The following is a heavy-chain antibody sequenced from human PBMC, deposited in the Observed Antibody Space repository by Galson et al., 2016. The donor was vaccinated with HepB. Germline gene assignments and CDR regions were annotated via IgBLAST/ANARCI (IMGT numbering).Heavy chain of an antibody. V-gene: IGHV5-10-1*01. J-gene: IGHJ6*02. CDR1: GYSSTSYW. CDR2: IDPSDSYT. CDR3: ASYSSGRVYGMDV. Sequence: QSGAEVKKPGESLRISCKGSGYSSTSYWISWVRQMAGKGLEWMGRIDPSDSYTNYSPSFQGHVTISADKSLSTAYLQWSSLKASDTAIYYCASYSSGRVYGMDVWGQGTAVTVSS. D-gene: IGHD3-10*01.